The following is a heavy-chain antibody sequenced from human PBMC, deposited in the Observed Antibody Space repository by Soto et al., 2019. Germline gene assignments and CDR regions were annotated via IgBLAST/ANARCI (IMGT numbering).Heavy chain of an antibody. V-gene: IGHV3-30-3*01. J-gene: IGHJ5*02. CDR3: ARERVVVPAAMLGSGWFDP. Sequence: QVQLVESGGGVVQPGRSLRLSCAASGFTFSSYAMHWVRQAPGKGLEWVAVISYDGSNKYYADSVKGRFTISRDNSKNTLYLQMNSLRAEDTAMYYCARERVVVPAAMLGSGWFDPWGQGTLVTVSS. CDR1: GFTFSSYA. D-gene: IGHD2-2*01. CDR2: ISYDGSNK.